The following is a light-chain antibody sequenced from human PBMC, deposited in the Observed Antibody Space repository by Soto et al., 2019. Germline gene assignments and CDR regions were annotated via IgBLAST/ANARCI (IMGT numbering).Light chain of an antibody. J-gene: IGKJ4*01. V-gene: IGKV3-15*01. CDR1: QSISSTY. CDR2: GAS. CDR3: QQYNNWFLLT. Sequence: EIVLTQSPGTLSLSPGERATLSCRASQSISSTYLTWYHQRPGQAPRLLIYGASTRATGIPARFSGSGSGTEFTLAISSLQSEDFAVYYCQQYNNWFLLTFGGGTKVDI.